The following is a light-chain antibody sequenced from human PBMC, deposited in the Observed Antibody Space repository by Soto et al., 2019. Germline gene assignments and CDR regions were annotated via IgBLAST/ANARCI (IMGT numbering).Light chain of an antibody. CDR1: QSVSSY. J-gene: IGKJ4*01. CDR3: QQCSDWAST. V-gene: IGKV3-11*01. Sequence: EIVLTQYPATLSFSPGERATLSCRASQSVSSYLAWYQQKPGQAPRLLIYDASNRASSIAARFSGSESGTELAITISGLEHDDFELCCCQQCSDWASTFGGGTKVEIK. CDR2: DAS.